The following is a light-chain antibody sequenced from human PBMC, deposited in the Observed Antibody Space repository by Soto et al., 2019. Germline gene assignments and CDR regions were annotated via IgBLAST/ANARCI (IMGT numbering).Light chain of an antibody. Sequence: QSVLTQPASVSDSPGQSITISCTGTSSDVGGSNFVSWYQQHPGKPPKLIIYGVANRPSGVSNRFSGSKSGSTAPLIISRLQTEDEADYYCVSYTSSTTYVFGTGTKVTVL. CDR1: SSDVGGSNF. CDR2: GVA. J-gene: IGLJ1*01. V-gene: IGLV2-14*03. CDR3: VSYTSSTTYV.